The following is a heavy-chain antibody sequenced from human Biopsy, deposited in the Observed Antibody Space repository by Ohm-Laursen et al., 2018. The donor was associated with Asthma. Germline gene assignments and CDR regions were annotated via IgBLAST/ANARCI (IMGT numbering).Heavy chain of an antibody. Sequence: GASVKVSCKTSGYTFNSAGITWVRQAPGQGLEWMGWISVYNGNTKVAQKLQDRVTMITDTSTSTAYMELRSLRSDDTAVYFCARAVDYSHYYGIDVWGQEPTVTVS. J-gene: IGHJ6*02. D-gene: IGHD3-10*01. CDR3: ARAVDYSHYYGIDV. CDR1: GYTFNSAG. CDR2: ISVYNGNT. V-gene: IGHV1-18*01.